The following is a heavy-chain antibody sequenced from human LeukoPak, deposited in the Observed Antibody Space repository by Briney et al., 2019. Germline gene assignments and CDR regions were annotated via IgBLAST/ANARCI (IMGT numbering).Heavy chain of an antibody. CDR2: MNPNSGNT. CDR3: ARVSGDYLYVPYDP. CDR1: GYTLTSYD. J-gene: IGHJ5*02. Sequence: GASVKVSCKASGYTLTSYDINWVRQATGQGLEWMGWMNPNSGNTGYAQKFQGRVTFTRNTAINTAYLELSSLTSEDTAVYYCARVSGDYLYVPYDPWGQGTLVTVSS. V-gene: IGHV1-8*01. D-gene: IGHD4-17*01.